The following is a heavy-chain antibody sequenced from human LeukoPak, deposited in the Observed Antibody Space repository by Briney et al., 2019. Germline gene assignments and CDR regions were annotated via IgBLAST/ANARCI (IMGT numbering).Heavy chain of an antibody. J-gene: IGHJ4*02. CDR2: ISGSGSST. D-gene: IGHD2-21*01. Sequence: GGSLRLSCAASGFTFSSYAVTWVRQAPGKGLEWVSAISGSGSSTYYADSLKGRFTISRDNSKNTLYLQMNSLRAEDTAVYYCAIRGIYYLDYWGQGTLVTISS. CDR1: GFTFSSYA. CDR3: AIRGIYYLDY. V-gene: IGHV3-23*01.